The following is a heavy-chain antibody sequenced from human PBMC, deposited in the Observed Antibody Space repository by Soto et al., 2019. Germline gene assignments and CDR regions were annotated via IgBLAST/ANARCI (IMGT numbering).Heavy chain of an antibody. J-gene: IGHJ4*02. CDR1: GDSFSRFA. Sequence: QVQLVQSGPGVKKPGSSLKVSCKSYGDSFSRFAVSWVRQAPGEGLEWMGGIIPVTGTANYIDKFRGRLTITSDESSSTVYMVLSSLRYEDTAVYYCARLGLDLDFDHWGQGTLVTVSS. CDR3: ARLGLDLDFDH. CDR2: IIPVTGTA. V-gene: IGHV1-69*01.